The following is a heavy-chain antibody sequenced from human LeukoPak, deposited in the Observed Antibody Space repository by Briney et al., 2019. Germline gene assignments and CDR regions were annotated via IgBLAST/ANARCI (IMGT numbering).Heavy chain of an antibody. Sequence: ASVKVSCKASGYTFTSYGISWVRQAPGQGLEWMGWISAYNGNTNYAQKLQGRVTMTTDISTSTAYMELRSLRSDDTAVYYCARVYSGYDFYGDYFDYWGQGTLVTVSS. V-gene: IGHV1-18*01. CDR1: GYTFTSYG. CDR3: ARVYSGYDFYGDYFDY. D-gene: IGHD5-12*01. CDR2: ISAYNGNT. J-gene: IGHJ4*02.